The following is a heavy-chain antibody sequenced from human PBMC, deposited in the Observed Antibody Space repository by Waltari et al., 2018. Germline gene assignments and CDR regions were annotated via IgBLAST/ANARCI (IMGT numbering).Heavy chain of an antibody. J-gene: IGHJ4*02. Sequence: QVQLVQSGAEVKKPGASVKVSCKASGYTFTGYYMHWVRQAPGQGLEWMGCITPNSGATTYAQKFKGRVTMTSATSISTAYMELSSLGSDDTAVYYCGRRENDYWGQGTLVIVSS. D-gene: IGHD1-26*01. CDR2: ITPNSGAT. CDR3: GRRENDY. V-gene: IGHV1-2*02. CDR1: GYTFTGYY.